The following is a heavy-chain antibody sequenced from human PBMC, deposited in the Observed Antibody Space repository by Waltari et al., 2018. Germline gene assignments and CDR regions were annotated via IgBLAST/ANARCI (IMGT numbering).Heavy chain of an antibody. CDR1: GFTFSSYG. CDR2: IWYDGSNK. D-gene: IGHD6-13*01. CDR3: ARAGSIAAAGGGMDV. V-gene: IGHV3-33*01. J-gene: IGHJ6*02. Sequence: QVQLVESGGGVVQPGRSLRLSCAASGFTFSSYGMHWFRQAPGKGLEWVAVIWYDGSNKYYADSVKGRFTISRDNSKNTLYLQMNSLRAEDTAVYYCARAGSIAAAGGGMDVWGQGTTVTVSS.